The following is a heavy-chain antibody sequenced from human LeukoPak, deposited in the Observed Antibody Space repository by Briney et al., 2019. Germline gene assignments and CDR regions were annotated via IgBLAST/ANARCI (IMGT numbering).Heavy chain of an antibody. J-gene: IGHJ3*02. CDR2: ISDSGGTT. CDR3: AKEIAAGGADAFDI. V-gene: IGHV3-23*01. Sequence: NPGGSLRLSCAASGFTFSSYAMSWVRQAPGKGLEWVSTISDSGGTTYYADSVKGRFTISRDNSKNTLYLHMNSLRAEDTAVYYCAKEIAAGGADAFDIWAKGQWSPSLQ. CDR1: GFTFSSYA. D-gene: IGHD6-13*01.